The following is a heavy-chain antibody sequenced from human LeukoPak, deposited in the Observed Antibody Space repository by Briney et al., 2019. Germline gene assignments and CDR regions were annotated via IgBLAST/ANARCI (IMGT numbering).Heavy chain of an antibody. J-gene: IGHJ4*02. Sequence: PGGSLRLSCAASGFTFSSCEMNWVRQAPGKGLEWVSYIGGSGSPIYYADSVNGRFTISRDNAKNSLYLQMNSLRAEDTAVYYCGRGTFYFDYWGQGTLVTVSS. CDR1: GFTFSSCE. CDR3: GRGTFYFDY. CDR2: IGGSGSPI. D-gene: IGHD2/OR15-2a*01. V-gene: IGHV3-48*03.